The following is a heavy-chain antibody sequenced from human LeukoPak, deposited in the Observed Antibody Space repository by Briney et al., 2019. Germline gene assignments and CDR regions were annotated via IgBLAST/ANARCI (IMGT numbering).Heavy chain of an antibody. D-gene: IGHD6-19*01. V-gene: IGHV4-59*11. J-gene: IGHJ6*03. Sequence: KPSETLSLTCTVSGGSISSHYWIWIRQPPGKGLEWIGYIYYSGSTNYNPSLKSRVTISVDTSKNQFSLKLSSVTAADTAVYYWARGGSGWYYYYYYMDVWGKGTTVTVSS. CDR3: ARGGSGWYYYYYYMDV. CDR1: GGSISSHY. CDR2: IYYSGST.